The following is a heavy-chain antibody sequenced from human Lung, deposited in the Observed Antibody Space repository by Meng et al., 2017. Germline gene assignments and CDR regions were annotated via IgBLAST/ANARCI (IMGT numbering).Heavy chain of an antibody. V-gene: IGHV4-34*01. CDR2: INHRGRT. D-gene: IGHD2-15*01. J-gene: IGHJ4*02. Sequence: QVQLQQWAAGELKPSKTLSLTCAVHVGSFSGYQWNWILQSPGKGREWIGDINHRGRTNYNPSLKSRVTISVDTSKNQFSLKLSSVTAADTAVYYCARDQGGAAGYWGQGTLVTVSS. CDR1: VGSFSGYQ. CDR3: ARDQGGAAGY.